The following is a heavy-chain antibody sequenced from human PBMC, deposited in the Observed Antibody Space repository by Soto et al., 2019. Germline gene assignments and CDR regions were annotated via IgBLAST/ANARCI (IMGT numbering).Heavy chain of an antibody. Sequence: EVQLVESGGGLVQPGGSLRLSCAASGFTFSDHYMDWVRQGPGKGLEWVGRIRNKANSYTTEYAASVKGRFTISRDDSKTSLYLQMNSLKTEDTAVYYCTRDFVAGIPRGLDVWGQGTTVTVSS. J-gene: IGHJ6*02. CDR2: IRNKANSYTT. CDR1: GFTFSDHY. CDR3: TRDFVAGIPRGLDV. D-gene: IGHD6-19*01. V-gene: IGHV3-72*01.